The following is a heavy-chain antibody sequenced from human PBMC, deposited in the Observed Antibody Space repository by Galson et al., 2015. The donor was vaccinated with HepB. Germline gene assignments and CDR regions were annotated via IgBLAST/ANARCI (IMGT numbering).Heavy chain of an antibody. CDR3: AKGSNIYHYYSFDF. J-gene: IGHJ4*02. Sequence: SLRLSCASSGFTFSSHALTWVRQAPGKGLEWVSVISGSGDSTYYADSVKGRFTISRDNSKSTLFLQMNSLRAEDTAVYYCAKGSNIYHYYSFDFWGQGTLVTVSS. CDR1: GFTFSSHA. D-gene: IGHD3-22*01. V-gene: IGHV3-23*01. CDR2: ISGSGDST.